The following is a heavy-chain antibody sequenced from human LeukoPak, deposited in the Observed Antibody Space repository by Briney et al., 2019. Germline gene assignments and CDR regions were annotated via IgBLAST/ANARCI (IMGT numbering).Heavy chain of an antibody. J-gene: IGHJ4*02. V-gene: IGHV3-15*01. CDR3: TTAGIAAAGFDY. CDR2: IKSKTDGGTT. CDR1: GFTFSNAW. D-gene: IGHD6-13*01. Sequence: GGSLRLSCAASGFTFSNAWMSWVRQAPGKGLEWVGRIKSKTDGGTTDYAAPVKGRYTISRDDSKNTLYLQMNSLKTEDTAVYYCTTAGIAAAGFDYWGQGTLVTVSS.